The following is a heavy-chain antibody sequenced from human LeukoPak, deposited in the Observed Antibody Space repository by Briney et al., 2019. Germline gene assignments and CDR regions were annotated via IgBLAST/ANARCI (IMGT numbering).Heavy chain of an antibody. V-gene: IGHV4-34*01. D-gene: IGHD3-10*01. CDR3: ARGEPGITMVRNQP. Sequence: SETLSLTCAVYGGSFSGYYWTWIRQPPGKGREWIGEINHSGSTYYNPSLKSPVTISVDTSKNQFYLKLTSVTAADTAVYYCARGEPGITMVRNQPWGQGTLVTVSS. J-gene: IGHJ5*02. CDR1: GGSFSGYY. CDR2: INHSGST.